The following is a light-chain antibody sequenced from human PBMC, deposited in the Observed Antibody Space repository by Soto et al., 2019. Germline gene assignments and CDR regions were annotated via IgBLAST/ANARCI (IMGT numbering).Light chain of an antibody. CDR1: QSIGGNF. V-gene: IGKV3-20*01. Sequence: EIVLTQSPGTLSLSPGEGATLSCRASQSIGGNFLAWYQQRRGQAPRLLIHGASNRATGIPDRFSGSGSGTDFTLTITRLEPEDFAVYNCQQYGGSPRTFGQGTKVEVK. CDR2: GAS. J-gene: IGKJ1*01. CDR3: QQYGGSPRT.